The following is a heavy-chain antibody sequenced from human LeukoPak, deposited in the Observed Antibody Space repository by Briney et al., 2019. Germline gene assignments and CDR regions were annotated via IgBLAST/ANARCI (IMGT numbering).Heavy chain of an antibody. J-gene: IGHJ4*02. CDR3: ARDPLAGSH. D-gene: IGHD6-25*01. CDR2: VSHDGSNK. CDR1: GFTFSSYG. Sequence: GGSLRLSCAASGFTFSSYGMHWVRQAPGKGLEWVAVVSHDGSNKYYADSVKGRFTISRDNAKNSLYLQMNSLRAEDTAVYHCARDPLAGSHWGQGTLVTVSS. V-gene: IGHV3-30*03.